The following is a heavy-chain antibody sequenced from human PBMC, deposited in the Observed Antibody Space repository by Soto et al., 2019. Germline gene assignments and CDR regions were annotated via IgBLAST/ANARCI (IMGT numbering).Heavy chain of an antibody. Sequence: PSETLSLTCTVSGGSISSYYWSWIRQPAGKGLEWIGRIYTSGSTNYNPSLKSRVTMSVDTSKNQFSLKLSSVTAADTAVYYCARDGDIVVVPAARGDNWFDPWGQGTLVTVSS. V-gene: IGHV4-4*07. CDR3: ARDGDIVVVPAARGDNWFDP. CDR2: IYTSGST. CDR1: GGSISSYY. D-gene: IGHD2-2*01. J-gene: IGHJ5*02.